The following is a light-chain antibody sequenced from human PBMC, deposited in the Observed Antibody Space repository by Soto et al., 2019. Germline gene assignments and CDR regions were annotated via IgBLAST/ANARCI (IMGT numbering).Light chain of an antibody. Sequence: EIVLTQSPGTLSLSPGEIATLSFSASQSVSSSYLAWYQQKPGQAPRLLIYGASTRATGIPARFSGSGSGTEFTLTISSLQSEDFAVYYCQQYNKWPTGTFGQGTKVDIK. CDR2: GAS. V-gene: IGKV3D-15*01. J-gene: IGKJ1*01. CDR3: QQYNKWPTGT. CDR1: QSVSSSY.